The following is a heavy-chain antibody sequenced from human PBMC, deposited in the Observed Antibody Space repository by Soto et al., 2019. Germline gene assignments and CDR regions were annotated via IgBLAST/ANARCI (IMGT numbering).Heavy chain of an antibody. Sequence: GGSLRLSCAASGFTFSSYAMHWVRQAPGKGLEWVAVISYDGSNKYYADSVKGRFTISRDNSKNTLYLQMNSLRAEDTAVYYCARAGFLDSPLDYWGQGTLVTVSS. CDR3: ARAGFLDSPLDY. J-gene: IGHJ4*02. CDR2: ISYDGSNK. CDR1: GFTFSSYA. V-gene: IGHV3-30-3*01. D-gene: IGHD3-3*01.